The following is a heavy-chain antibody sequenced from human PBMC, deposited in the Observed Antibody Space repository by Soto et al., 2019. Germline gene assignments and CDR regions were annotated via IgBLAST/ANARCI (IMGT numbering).Heavy chain of an antibody. J-gene: IGHJ6*02. CDR3: ARRAGSRQISPSGMNA. CDR1: GDSVSSSYYY. V-gene: IGHV4-39*01. Sequence: SETLSLTCTVSGDSVSSSYYYWGWIRQPPGKGLEWIGSIFYSGSTYYNPSLKSRVTISVDTSKNQFSLKLSSVTAADTAVYYWARRAGSRQISPSGMNAGGRGTT. D-gene: IGHD6-13*01. CDR2: IFYSGST.